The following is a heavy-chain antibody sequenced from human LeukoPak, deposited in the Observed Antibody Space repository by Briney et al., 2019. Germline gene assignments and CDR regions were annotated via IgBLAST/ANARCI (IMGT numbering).Heavy chain of an antibody. J-gene: IGHJ4*02. D-gene: IGHD2-15*01. CDR1: GFTFSSYA. V-gene: IGHV3-23*01. CDR2: ISGTGGST. CDR3: AKEREAYCSGGSCYGSDKLFPADY. Sequence: GGSLRLSCAASGFTFSSYAMTWVRQAPRKGLEWVSSISGTGGSTFYADSVKGRFTISRDNSKNTLYLQMNSLRTEDTAIYYCAKEREAYCSGGSCYGSDKLFPADYWGQGTLVTVSS.